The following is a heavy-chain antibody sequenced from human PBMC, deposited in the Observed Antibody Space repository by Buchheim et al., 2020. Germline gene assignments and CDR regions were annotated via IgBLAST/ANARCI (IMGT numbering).Heavy chain of an antibody. V-gene: IGHV4-34*01. J-gene: IGHJ4*02. CDR1: GGSFSGYY. D-gene: IGHD1-26*01. Sequence: QVQLQQWGAGLLKPSETLSLTCAVYGGSFSGYYWSWIRQPPGKGLEWIGEINHSGSTNYNPSLTSRVTISVDTSKNHYCLKLSSVTAADTSVYYCAIGIVGATRGLFDYWGQGTL. CDR2: INHSGST. CDR3: AIGIVGATRGLFDY.